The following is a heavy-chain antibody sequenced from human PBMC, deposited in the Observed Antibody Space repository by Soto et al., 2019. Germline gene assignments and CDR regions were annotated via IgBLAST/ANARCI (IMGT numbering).Heavy chain of an antibody. Sequence: QVQLVESGGGVVQPGMSLRLSCAASGFTFSSYGMHWVRQAPGKGLEWVAVIWYDGSNKYYADSVKGRFTISRDNSKNTLYLQMNSLRAEDTAVYYCARGGFASSGDYYYGMDVWGQGTTVTVSS. CDR1: GFTFSSYG. V-gene: IGHV3-33*01. D-gene: IGHD6-19*01. CDR3: ARGGFASSGDYYYGMDV. CDR2: IWYDGSNK. J-gene: IGHJ6*02.